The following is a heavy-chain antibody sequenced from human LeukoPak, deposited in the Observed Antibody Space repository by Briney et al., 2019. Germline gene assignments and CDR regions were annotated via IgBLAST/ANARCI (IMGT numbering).Heavy chain of an antibody. Sequence: PGGSLRLSCAASGFTFSTYAMSWVRQAPGKGLEWVSLIGGSDGRTRYADSVKGRFTISRDNSKNTLYLEMNSLRAEDTAVYYCAKDSSSYDWAFMHVWGKGTTVTISS. D-gene: IGHD3-22*01. V-gene: IGHV3-23*01. J-gene: IGHJ6*03. CDR3: AKDSSSYDWAFMHV. CDR1: GFTFSTYA. CDR2: IGGSDGRT.